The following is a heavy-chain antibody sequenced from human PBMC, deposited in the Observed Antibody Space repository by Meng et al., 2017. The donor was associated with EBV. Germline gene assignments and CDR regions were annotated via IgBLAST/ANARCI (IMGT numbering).Heavy chain of an antibody. CDR2: ISAYNGNT. CDR1: GYTFTSYG. CDR3: ARDGRLYDTPSPFDY. J-gene: IGHJ4*02. D-gene: IGHD3-22*01. V-gene: IGHV1-18*01. Sequence: HVLLVQSGDEVQKPGASVNVSCKASGYTFTSYGISWVRQAPGQGLEWMGWISAYNGNTNYAQKLQGRVTMTTDTSTSTAYMELRSLRSDDTAVYYCARDGRLYDTPSPFDYWGQGTLVTVSS.